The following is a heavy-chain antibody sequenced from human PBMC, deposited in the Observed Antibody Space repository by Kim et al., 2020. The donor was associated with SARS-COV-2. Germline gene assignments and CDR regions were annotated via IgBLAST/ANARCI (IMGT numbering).Heavy chain of an antibody. Sequence: SETLSLTCTVYGGSINNYYWSWIRQPAGKGLEWIGRIYASGTTNYNPSLKSRVTMSVDTSKNQFSLNLSSVTAADTAVYYCARGGGYSSGKANFDYWGQGTLVTAST. CDR3: ARGGGYSSGKANFDY. J-gene: IGHJ4*02. D-gene: IGHD6-19*01. CDR2: IYASGTT. CDR1: GGSINNYY. V-gene: IGHV4-4*07.